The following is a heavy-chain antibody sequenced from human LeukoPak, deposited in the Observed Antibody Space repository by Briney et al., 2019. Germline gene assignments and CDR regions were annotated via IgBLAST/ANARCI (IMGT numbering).Heavy chain of an antibody. CDR1: GYTFTSYY. D-gene: IGHD1-26*01. V-gene: IGHV1-46*01. CDR2: INPSGGST. Sequence: ASVKVSCKASGYTFTSYYMLWVRQAPGQGLEWMGIINPSGGSTSYAQRFQGRVTMTRDTSTSTVYMELSSLRSEDTAVYYCARVATTSPFFDYWGQGTLVTVSS. J-gene: IGHJ4*02. CDR3: ARVATTSPFFDY.